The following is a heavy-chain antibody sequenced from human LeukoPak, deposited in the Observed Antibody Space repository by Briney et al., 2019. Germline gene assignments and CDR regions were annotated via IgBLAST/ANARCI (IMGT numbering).Heavy chain of an antibody. CDR2: IYHSGST. Sequence: SETLSLTCAVSGYSISSGYYWGWIRQPPGKGLEWIGSIYHSGSTYYNPSLKSRVTISVDTSKNQFSLKLSSVTAADTAVYYCARGLTPFDYDFWSGYFDYWGQGTLVTVSS. CDR1: GYSISSGYY. J-gene: IGHJ4*02. D-gene: IGHD3-3*01. V-gene: IGHV4-38-2*01. CDR3: ARGLTPFDYDFWSGYFDY.